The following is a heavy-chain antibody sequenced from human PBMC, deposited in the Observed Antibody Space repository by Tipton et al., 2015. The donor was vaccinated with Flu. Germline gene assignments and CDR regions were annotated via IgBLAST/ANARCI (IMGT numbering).Heavy chain of an antibody. D-gene: IGHD2-15*01. V-gene: IGHV1-69*01. CDR1: GGTFSSYA. CDR2: IIPIFGTA. J-gene: IGHJ3*02. CDR3: ARLLGYCSGGSCLKATNDAFDI. Sequence: QLVQSGAEVKKPGSSVKVSCKASGGTFSSYAISWVRQAPGQGLEWMGGIIPIFGTANYAQKFQGRVTITADESTSTAYMELSSLRSEDTAVYYCARLLGYCSGGSCLKATNDAFDIWGQGTMVTVSS.